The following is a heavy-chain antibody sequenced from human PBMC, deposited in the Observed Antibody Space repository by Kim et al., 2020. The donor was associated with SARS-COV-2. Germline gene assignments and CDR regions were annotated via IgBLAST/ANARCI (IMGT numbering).Heavy chain of an antibody. CDR1: GGSFSGYY. D-gene: IGHD3-10*01. CDR2: INHSGST. CDR3: ARVGIRTNTYYYGSGSLDAFDI. Sequence: SETLSLTCAVYGGSFSGYYWSWIRQPPGKGLEWIGEINHSGSTNYNPSLKSRVTISVDTSKNQFSLKLSSVTAADTAVYYCARVGIRTNTYYYGSGSLDAFDIWGQGTMVTVSS. V-gene: IGHV4-34*01. J-gene: IGHJ3*02.